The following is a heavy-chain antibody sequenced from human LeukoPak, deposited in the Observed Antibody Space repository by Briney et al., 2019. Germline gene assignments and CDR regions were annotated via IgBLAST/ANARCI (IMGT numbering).Heavy chain of an antibody. D-gene: IGHD3-22*01. J-gene: IGHJ4*02. CDR3: AGGLFYYDSSGYPGDY. V-gene: IGHV4-59*01. CDR1: GGSISSYY. CDR2: IYYSGST. Sequence: SETLSPTCTVSGGSISSYYWSWIRQPPGKGLEWIGYIYYSGSTNYNPSLKSRVTISVDTSKNQFSLKLSSVTAADTAVYYCAGGLFYYDSSGYPGDYWGQGTLVTVSS.